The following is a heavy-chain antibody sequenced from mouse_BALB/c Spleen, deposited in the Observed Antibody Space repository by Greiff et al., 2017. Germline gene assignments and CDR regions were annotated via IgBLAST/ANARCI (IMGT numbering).Heavy chain of an antibody. Sequence: QVQLKQSGAELVRPGSSVKISCKASGYAFSSYWMNWVKQRPGQGLEWIGQIYPGDGDTNYNGKFKGKATLTADKSSSTAYMQLSSLTSEDSAVYFCARDTTVVARAYWGQGTLVTVSA. CDR3: ARDTTVVARAY. J-gene: IGHJ3*01. V-gene: IGHV1-80*01. CDR1: GYAFSSYW. D-gene: IGHD1-1*01. CDR2: IYPGDGDT.